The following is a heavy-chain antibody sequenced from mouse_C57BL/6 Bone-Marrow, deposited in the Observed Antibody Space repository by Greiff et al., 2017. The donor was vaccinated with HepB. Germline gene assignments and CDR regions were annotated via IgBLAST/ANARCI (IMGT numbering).Heavy chain of an antibody. CDR3: ARSLRQPFAY. V-gene: IGHV1-82*01. CDR2: IYPGDGDT. J-gene: IGHJ3*01. D-gene: IGHD3-2*02. CDR1: GYAFSSSW. Sequence: QVQLQQPGPELVKPGASVKISCKASGYAFSSSWMNWVKQRPGKGLEWIGRIYPGDGDTNYNGKFKGKATLTADKSSSTAYMQLSSLTSEDSAVYFCARSLRQPFAYWGQGTLVTVSA.